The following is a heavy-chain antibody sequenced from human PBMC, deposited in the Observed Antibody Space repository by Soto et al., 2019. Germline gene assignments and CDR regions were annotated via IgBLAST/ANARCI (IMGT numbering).Heavy chain of an antibody. CDR1: GDSFNDYY. Sequence: QVQLVQSGAEVRKPGASVTVSCRSSGDSFNDYYIHWVRQAPGQGLEWMGWINPNSGVTNYAQKCQGWVSMTRDTSIRTVYMQLSRLRSDDTAVYYCARESGGATATLDYYYFYMDVWGTGTTVTVSS. CDR2: INPNSGVT. J-gene: IGHJ6*03. V-gene: IGHV1-2*04. D-gene: IGHD5-12*01. CDR3: ARESGGATATLDYYYFYMDV.